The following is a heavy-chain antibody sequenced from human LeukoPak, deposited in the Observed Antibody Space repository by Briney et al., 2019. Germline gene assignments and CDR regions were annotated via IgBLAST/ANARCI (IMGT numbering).Heavy chain of an antibody. CDR2: IYHSGST. CDR3: ARAPHSYDSGTYSVQQYFDL. CDR1: GGSISSSNW. V-gene: IGHV4-4*02. Sequence: TSETLSLTCAVSGGSISSSNWWSWVRQPPGKGLEWIGEIYHSGSTNYNPSLKSRVTISVDKSKNQFSLKLSSVTAADTAVYYCARAPHSYDSGTYSVQQYFDLWGRGTLVTVSS. J-gene: IGHJ2*01. D-gene: IGHD3-22*01.